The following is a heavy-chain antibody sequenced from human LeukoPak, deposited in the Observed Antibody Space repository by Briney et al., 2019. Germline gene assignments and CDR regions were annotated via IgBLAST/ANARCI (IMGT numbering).Heavy chain of an antibody. D-gene: IGHD2-21*02. CDR3: ARDGRLGDWNYFDY. CDR1: DGSINTYA. Sequence: PSETLSLTCIASDGSINTYAWNWIRQPAGKGLEWIGRFYTSGSTNYNPSLKSRVTMSVDTSKSQFSLTLNSVTAADTAVYYCARDGRLGDWNYFDYWGQGTQVTVSS. V-gene: IGHV4-4*07. CDR2: FYTSGST. J-gene: IGHJ4*02.